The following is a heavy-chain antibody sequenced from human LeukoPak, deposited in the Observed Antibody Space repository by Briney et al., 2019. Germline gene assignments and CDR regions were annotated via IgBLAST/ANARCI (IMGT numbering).Heavy chain of an antibody. Sequence: GGSLSLSCAAAGFTSSDYYMSWLRQAPGKGLEWGSSISSSSSYIYYADSVKGRFTISRDNAKNSLYLQMNSLRAEDTAVYYCAREGYDSSGYYYVFDYWGQGTLVTVSS. CDR2: ISSSSSYI. D-gene: IGHD3-22*01. J-gene: IGHJ4*02. CDR3: AREGYDSSGYYYVFDY. CDR1: GFTSSDYY. V-gene: IGHV3-11*06.